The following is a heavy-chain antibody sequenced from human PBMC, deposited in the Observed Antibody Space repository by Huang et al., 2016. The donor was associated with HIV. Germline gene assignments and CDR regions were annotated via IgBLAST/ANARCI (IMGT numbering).Heavy chain of an antibody. CDR2: IYYSGST. CDR1: GGSIRSDNYY. J-gene: IGHJ4*02. D-gene: IGHD3-10*01. V-gene: IGHV4-39*02. CDR3: ARLPGSITMIRGVITDPY. Sequence: QLQLQESGPGLVKPSETLSLTCTVSGGSIRSDNYYWGWIRQPPGRGLEWLGSIYYSGSTYYNPSLKRRLTITVDTSKNHFSLRMRSVTAADTAVYYCARLPGSITMIRGVITDPYWGQGTLVTVSS.